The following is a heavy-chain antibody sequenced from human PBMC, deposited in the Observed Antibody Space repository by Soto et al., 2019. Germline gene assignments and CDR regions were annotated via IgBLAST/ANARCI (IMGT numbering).Heavy chain of an antibody. CDR3: ATHAAAGKKVTLAY. V-gene: IGHV1-2*02. Sequence: ASVKVSCKASGYTFTGYYMHWVRQAPGQGLEWMGWINPNSGGTNYAQKFQGRVTMTRDTSISTAYMELSRLRSDDTAVYYCATHAAAGKKVTLAYWGQGTLVTVSS. CDR2: INPNSGGT. CDR1: GYTFTGYY. D-gene: IGHD6-13*01. J-gene: IGHJ4*02.